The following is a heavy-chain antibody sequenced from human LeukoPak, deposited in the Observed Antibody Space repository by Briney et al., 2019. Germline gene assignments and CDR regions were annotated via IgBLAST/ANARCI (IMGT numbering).Heavy chain of an antibody. D-gene: IGHD2-15*01. CDR2: MNGGNGNT. CDR1: GYTFTGYY. J-gene: IGHJ6*03. CDR3: ARGRGTSGSNRDFYCYYYMDV. V-gene: IGHV1-3*01. Sequence: GASVKVSCKTSGYTFTGYYMHWLRQAPGQRPEWMGWMNGGNGNTKYSQKFQGRITLIRDTSAATAYMELSSLRHDDLAVYYCARGRGTSGSNRDFYCYYYMDVWGKGTTVTVSS.